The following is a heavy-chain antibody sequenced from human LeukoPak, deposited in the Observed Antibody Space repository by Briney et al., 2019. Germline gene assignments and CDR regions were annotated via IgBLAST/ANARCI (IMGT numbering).Heavy chain of an antibody. CDR2: IYPGDSDT. J-gene: IGHJ4*02. CDR3: ARQKPNSSGYYVDY. V-gene: IGHV5-51*01. CDR1: GYSFTSYW. D-gene: IGHD3-22*01. Sequence: GESLEISCKASGYSFTSYWIAWVRQMPGKGLEWMGIIYPGDSDTRYSPSFQGQVTISADRSISTAYLQRSSLKASDTAMYYCARQKPNSSGYYVDYWGQGTLVTVSS.